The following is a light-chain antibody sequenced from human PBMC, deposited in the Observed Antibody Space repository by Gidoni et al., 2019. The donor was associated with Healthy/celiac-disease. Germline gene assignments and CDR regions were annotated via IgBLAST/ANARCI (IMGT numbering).Light chain of an antibody. CDR1: QGISSY. J-gene: IGKJ4*01. CDR2: AAS. CDR3: QQLNSYPLT. Sequence: DIQLTQSPSFLSASVGDRVTSTCRASQGISSYIAWYQQKPGKAPKLLIYAASTLQSGVPSRFSGSGSGTEFTLTISSLQPEDFATYYCQQLNSYPLTFGGGTKVEIK. V-gene: IGKV1-9*01.